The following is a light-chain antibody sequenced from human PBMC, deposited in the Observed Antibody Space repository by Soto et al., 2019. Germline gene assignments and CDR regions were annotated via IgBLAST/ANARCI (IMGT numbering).Light chain of an antibody. CDR1: SSNIGNNY. J-gene: IGLJ3*02. V-gene: IGLV1-51*01. CDR3: DAWDSNLRGGV. Sequence: QSVLTQPPSVAASPGHKGTVSLSGGSSNIGNNYVSWYQLLPGTAHKLLIDDNDKRPSEITDRLSASQSGTSATLDITGLQTGEDADYYCDAWDSNLRGGVFGGGTQLNVL. CDR2: DND.